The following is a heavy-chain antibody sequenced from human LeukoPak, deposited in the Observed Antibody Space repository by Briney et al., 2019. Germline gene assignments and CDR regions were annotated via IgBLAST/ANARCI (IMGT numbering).Heavy chain of an antibody. D-gene: IGHD3-22*01. J-gene: IGHJ5*02. Sequence: PGGSLRLSCAASGFTLRSYWMTWVRQAPGKGLEWVANIKGDATERYYVDSVKGLFTISRDNAENSLYLQMNSLRAEDTAVYYCARDRGYYDSSGPRGWFDPWAREPWSPSPQ. CDR1: GFTLRSYW. V-gene: IGHV3-7*03. CDR2: IKGDATER. CDR3: ARDRGYYDSSGPRGWFDP.